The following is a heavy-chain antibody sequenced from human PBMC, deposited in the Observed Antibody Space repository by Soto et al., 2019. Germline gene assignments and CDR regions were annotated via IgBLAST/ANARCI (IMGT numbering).Heavy chain of an antibody. Sequence: QVQLVESGGGVVQAGRSLRLSCAASGFAFRSFAMHWVRQAPGKGLEWVAIISYDGSNAYYADSVKGRFTISRDNSKNTLYLQMNSLSVEDTAVYYCARELDCGADCFYGDYWGQGTVVTVSA. CDR1: GFAFRSFA. CDR2: ISYDGSNA. CDR3: ARELDCGADCFYGDY. J-gene: IGHJ4*02. V-gene: IGHV3-30*04. D-gene: IGHD2-21*02.